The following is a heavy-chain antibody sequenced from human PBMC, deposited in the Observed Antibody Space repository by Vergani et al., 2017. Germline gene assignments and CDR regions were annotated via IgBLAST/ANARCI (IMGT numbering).Heavy chain of an antibody. D-gene: IGHD2-2*01. J-gene: IGHJ5*02. V-gene: IGHV1-46*01. CDR1: GNTFTSYY. CDR2: INPSGGST. CDR3: ARDSRYCSSTSCYVGRDWFDP. Sequence: QVQLVQSGAEVKKPGASVKVSCKASGNTFTSYYMHWVRQAPGQGLEWMGIINPSGGSTSYAQKFQGRVTMTRDTSTSTVYMELSSLRSEDTAVYYCARDSRYCSSTSCYVGRDWFDPWGQGTLVTVSS.